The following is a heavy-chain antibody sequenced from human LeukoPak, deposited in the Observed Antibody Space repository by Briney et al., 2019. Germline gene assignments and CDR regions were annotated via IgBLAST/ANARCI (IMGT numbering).Heavy chain of an antibody. Sequence: GGSLRLSCAASGFSFSGDAIHWVRQAPGKGLEWVALIWSDGSQTKYAGSVKGRFTVSRDNSKNTAFLQMSGLTVEDTAVYYCAGAAGLGNYLIDYWGQGTLVTVSS. V-gene: IGHV3-33*01. J-gene: IGHJ4*02. D-gene: IGHD3-16*01. CDR3: AGAAGLGNYLIDY. CDR2: IWSDGSQT. CDR1: GFSFSGDA.